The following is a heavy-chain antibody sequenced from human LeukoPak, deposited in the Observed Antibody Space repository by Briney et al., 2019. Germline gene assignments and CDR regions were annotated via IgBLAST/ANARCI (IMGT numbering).Heavy chain of an antibody. Sequence: PGRSLRVSCAASGFTFSSYAMHWVRQAPGKGLECVAVISYDGSNKYYADSVKGRFTISRDNSKNTLYLQMNSLRAEDTAVYYCARDGVMWELPPNWFDPWGQGTLVTVSS. J-gene: IGHJ5*02. CDR1: GFTFSSYA. V-gene: IGHV3-30-3*01. D-gene: IGHD1-26*01. CDR2: ISYDGSNK. CDR3: ARDGVMWELPPNWFDP.